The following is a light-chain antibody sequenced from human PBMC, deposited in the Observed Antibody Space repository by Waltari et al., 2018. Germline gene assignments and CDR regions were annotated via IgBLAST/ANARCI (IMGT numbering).Light chain of an antibody. V-gene: IGLV3-1*01. J-gene: IGLJ1*01. Sequence: SYVLTQSPSVSVSPGQTVTITCSGDNLVEKYVSWYQQKPGQSPVLVIFQDTKRPSGIPARFSGSMSGDTATLTIGGTQPVDEADYFCQAWASSNYVFASGTKVTVL. CDR3: QAWASSNYV. CDR2: QDT. CDR1: NLVEKY.